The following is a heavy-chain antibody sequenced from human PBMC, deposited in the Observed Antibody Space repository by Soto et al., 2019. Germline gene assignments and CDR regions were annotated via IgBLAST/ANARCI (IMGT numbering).Heavy chain of an antibody. J-gene: IGHJ2*01. CDR3: ARPDFDDYWYFDL. D-gene: IGHD4-17*01. CDR2: IIPALGTA. V-gene: IGHV1-69*08. Sequence: SMKVSCKASGGTFSSHTFSWGRQAPGQGLEWMGRIIPALGTATYAQKFQGRVTIAADESATTVYMELNSLRSEDTAVYYCARPDFDDYWYFDLWGHGTLVTVSS. CDR1: GGTFSSHT.